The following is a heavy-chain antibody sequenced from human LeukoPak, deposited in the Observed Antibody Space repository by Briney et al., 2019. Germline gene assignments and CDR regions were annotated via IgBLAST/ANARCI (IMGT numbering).Heavy chain of an antibody. J-gene: IGHJ4*02. CDR3: ARRHGPEAFDY. CDR1: GGSISSYY. Sequence: PSETLSLTCTVSGGSISSYYWSWIRQPPGKGLEWIGYIYYSGSTNYNPFLKSRVTISVDTSKNQFPLKLSSVTAADTAVYYCARRHGPEAFDYWGQGTLVTVSS. V-gene: IGHV4-59*01. CDR2: IYYSGST.